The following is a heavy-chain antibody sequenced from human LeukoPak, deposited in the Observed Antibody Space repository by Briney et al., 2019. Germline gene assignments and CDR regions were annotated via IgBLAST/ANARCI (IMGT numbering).Heavy chain of an antibody. CDR1: GGSISSGSYY. CDR2: IYTSGST. J-gene: IGHJ4*02. V-gene: IGHV4-61*02. CDR3: ARDGIFGVVNYYFDY. Sequence: SETLSLTCTVSGGSISSGSYYWSWIRQPAGEGLEWIGRIYTSGSTNYNPSLKSRVTISVDTSKNQFSLKLSSVTAADTAVYYCARDGIFGVVNYYFDYWGQGTLVTVSS. D-gene: IGHD3-3*01.